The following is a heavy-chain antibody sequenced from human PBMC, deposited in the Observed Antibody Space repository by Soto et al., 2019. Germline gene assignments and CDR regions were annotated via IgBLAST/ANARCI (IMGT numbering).Heavy chain of an antibody. CDR1: GFTFSSYG. D-gene: IGHD1-7*01. CDR2: ISYDGSNK. J-gene: IGHJ4*02. Sequence: QVQLVESGGGVVQPGRSLRPSCAASGFTFSSYGMHWVRQAPGKGLEWVAVISYDGSNKYYADSVKGRFTISRDNSKNTLYLQMNSLRAEDTAVYYCAKEKTGTTNYFDYWGQGTLVTVSS. V-gene: IGHV3-30*18. CDR3: AKEKTGTTNYFDY.